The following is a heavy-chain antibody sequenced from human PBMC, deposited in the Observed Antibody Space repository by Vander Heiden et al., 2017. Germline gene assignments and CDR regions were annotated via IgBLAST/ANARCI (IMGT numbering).Heavy chain of an antibody. D-gene: IGHD6-19*01. J-gene: IGHJ5*02. CDR2: ISWNSGSI. V-gene: IGHV3-9*01. CDR1: GFTLDDYA. Sequence: EVQLVESGGGLVQPGRSLRLSCAASGFTLDDYAMQWVRQAPGKGLEWVSGISWNSGSIGYADSVKGRFTISRDNAKNSVYLQMNSLRAEDTALYYCVKDTSAVAGWFDPWGQGILVTVSS. CDR3: VKDTSAVAGWFDP.